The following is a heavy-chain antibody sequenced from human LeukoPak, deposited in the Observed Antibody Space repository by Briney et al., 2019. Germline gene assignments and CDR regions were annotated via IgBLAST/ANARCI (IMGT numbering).Heavy chain of an antibody. V-gene: IGHV3-23*01. J-gene: IGHJ4*02. CDR3: VKDSYYDEYSGYYYVKDH. CDR1: GFTFSSYA. Sequence: GGSLRLSCAASGFTFSSYAMNWVRQAPGKGLEWVSAISGSGGTTYYADSVQGRFTISRDNSKNTLYVQMNSLRADDTAIYYCVKDSYYDEYSGYYYVKDHWGQGTLVTVSS. CDR2: ISGSGGTT. D-gene: IGHD3-22*01.